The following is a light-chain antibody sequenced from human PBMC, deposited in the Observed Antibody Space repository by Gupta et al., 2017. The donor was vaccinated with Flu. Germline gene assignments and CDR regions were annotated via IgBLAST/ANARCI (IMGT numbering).Light chain of an antibody. CDR2: DVT. J-gene: IGLJ1*01. V-gene: IGLV2-11*01. CDR3: SSHAGRVTLV. Sequence: QSAPTQPRSVSGSPGQSVTISCTGTSNDVGGYNRVSWYEQRPGKAPKLILYDVTERPSGVPDRFSGSKSGNTASLTISGFQADDEADYYCSSHAGRVTLVFGTGTTVTVL. CDR1: SNDVGGYNR.